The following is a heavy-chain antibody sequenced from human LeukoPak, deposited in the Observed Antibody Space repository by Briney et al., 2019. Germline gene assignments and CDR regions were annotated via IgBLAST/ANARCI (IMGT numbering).Heavy chain of an antibody. CDR1: GFTFSSYW. CDR3: AREYYYGSGSQNDY. CDR2: VKQDGSEK. J-gene: IGHJ4*02. D-gene: IGHD3-10*01. Sequence: PGGSLRLSCAASGFTFSSYWMSWVRQAPGKGLEWVANVKQDGSEKYYVDSVKGRFTISRDNAKNSLYLQMNSLRAEDTAVYYCAREYYYGSGSQNDYWGQGTLVTVSS. V-gene: IGHV3-7*01.